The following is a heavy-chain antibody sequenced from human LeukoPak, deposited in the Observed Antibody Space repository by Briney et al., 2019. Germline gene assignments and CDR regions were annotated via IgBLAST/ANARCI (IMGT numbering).Heavy chain of an antibody. D-gene: IGHD4-11*01. CDR1: GSIFTSYW. CDR2: IYPGDSDT. V-gene: IGHV5-51*01. J-gene: IGHJ4*02. CDR3: ARQETTMSYLDC. Sequence: GESLKISCKCSGSIFTSYWIGWVRQLPGKGLEGMGIIYPGDSDTRYSPSFQGQVTISADKSISTAHLQWSSLKASDSAMYYCARQETTMSYLDCWGQGSLVTVSS.